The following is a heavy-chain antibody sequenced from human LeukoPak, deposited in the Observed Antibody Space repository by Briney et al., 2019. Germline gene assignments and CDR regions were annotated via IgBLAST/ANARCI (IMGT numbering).Heavy chain of an antibody. CDR3: ARPGTDYDSSGYYKD. V-gene: IGHV5-51*01. J-gene: IGHJ4*02. CDR2: IYPGDSDT. Sequence: GESLKISCKGSGYQFTNYWIACVRQMPRKGLEWMGIIYPGDSDTRYSPSFQGQVTISADKSINTAYLQWSSLKASDSAIYYCARPGTDYDSSGYYKDWGQGTLVTVSS. D-gene: IGHD3-22*01. CDR1: GYQFTNYW.